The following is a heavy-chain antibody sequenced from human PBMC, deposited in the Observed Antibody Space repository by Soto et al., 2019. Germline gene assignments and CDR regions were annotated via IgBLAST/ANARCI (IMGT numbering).Heavy chain of an antibody. V-gene: IGHV3-23*01. CDR3: AKDRMSYNSVWDPFDV. J-gene: IGHJ3*01. CDR2: IGGGGTAT. CDR1: GFTFNTYA. D-gene: IGHD3-10*01. Sequence: EVRLLESGGGLVQPGGSLRLSCAASGFTFNTYAMSWVRQAPGKGLELVSGIGGGGTATNYADSVTGRFTISRDDSKSQLFLQMNSLRDEDTAVYYCAKDRMSYNSVWDPFDVWGQGPLVTVSS.